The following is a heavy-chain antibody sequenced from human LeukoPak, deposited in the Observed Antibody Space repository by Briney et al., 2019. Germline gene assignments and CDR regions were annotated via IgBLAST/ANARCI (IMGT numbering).Heavy chain of an antibody. CDR2: FSWNSGSI. J-gene: IGHJ4*02. CDR3: AKDTLSSSSSFDY. CDR1: GFTFDDYA. V-gene: IGHV3-9*01. Sequence: PGRSLRLSCAASGFTFDDYAMHWVRQAPGKGLEWVSGFSWNSGSIGYADSVKGRFTISRDNAKNSLYLQMNSLRAEDTALYYCAKDTLSSSSSFDYWGQGTLVTVSS. D-gene: IGHD6-6*01.